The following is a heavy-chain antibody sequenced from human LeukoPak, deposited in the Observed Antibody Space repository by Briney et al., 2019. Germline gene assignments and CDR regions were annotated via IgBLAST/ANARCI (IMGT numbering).Heavy chain of an antibody. V-gene: IGHV3-73*01. D-gene: IGHD3-22*01. J-gene: IGHJ4*02. CDR2: IRSKANSYAT. Sequence: GGSLRLSCAASGFTFSGSAMHWVRQASGKGLEWVGRIRSKANSYATAYAASVKGRFTISREDSKNTAYLQMNSLKTEDTAVYYCTRRDYYDSSGYMHYWGQGTLVTVSS. CDR1: GFTFSGSA. CDR3: TRRDYYDSSGYMHY.